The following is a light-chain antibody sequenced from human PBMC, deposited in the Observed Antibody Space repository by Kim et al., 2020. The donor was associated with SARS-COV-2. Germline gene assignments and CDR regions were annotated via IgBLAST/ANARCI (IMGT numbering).Light chain of an antibody. Sequence: DIQMTQSPSSLSASVGDRVTITCQASQDISNYLNWYQQKPGKAPKLLIYDASNLETGVPSRFSGSGSGTDFTFTISSLQPEDIATYYCQQYDNLPPLFTFGPGTKVYIK. V-gene: IGKV1-33*01. CDR1: QDISNY. J-gene: IGKJ3*01. CDR2: DAS. CDR3: QQYDNLPPLFT.